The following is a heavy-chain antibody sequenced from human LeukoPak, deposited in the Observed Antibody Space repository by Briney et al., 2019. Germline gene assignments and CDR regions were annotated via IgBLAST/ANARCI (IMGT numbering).Heavy chain of an antibody. D-gene: IGHD2-15*01. J-gene: IGHJ6*02. Sequence: SETLSLTCTVSGGSIRSYYWSWIRRPPGKGLEWIGYIYYSGSTNYNPSLKSRVTISVDTSKNQFSLKLSSVTAADTAVYYCARDYCSGGSCYSRPSGMDVWGQGTTVTVSS. CDR2: IYYSGST. V-gene: IGHV4-59*01. CDR3: ARDYCSGGSCYSRPSGMDV. CDR1: GGSIRSYY.